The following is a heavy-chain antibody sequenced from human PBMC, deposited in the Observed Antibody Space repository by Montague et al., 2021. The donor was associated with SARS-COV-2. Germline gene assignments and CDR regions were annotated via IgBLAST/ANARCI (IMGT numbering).Heavy chain of an antibody. Sequence: CAISGDSVSSNIAAWNWIRQSPSRGLEWLGRTYYRSKWYNDYAVSVRSRITISPDTSKNQFSLQLNSVTPEDTAVYYCTQERGPGRTTGHYFDYWGQETLVTVSS. D-gene: IGHD1-14*01. CDR3: TQERGPGRTTGHYFDY. CDR2: TYYRSKWYN. V-gene: IGHV6-1*01. CDR1: GDSVSSNIAA. J-gene: IGHJ4*02.